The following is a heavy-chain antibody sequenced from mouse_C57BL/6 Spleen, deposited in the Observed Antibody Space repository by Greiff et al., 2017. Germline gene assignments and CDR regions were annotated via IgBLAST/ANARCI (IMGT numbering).Heavy chain of an antibody. CDR2: INPGSGGT. D-gene: IGHD3-2*02. CDR3: ARSDSSGLWFAY. V-gene: IGHV1-54*01. J-gene: IGHJ3*01. Sequence: VQLQESGAELVRPGTSVKVSCKASGYAFTNYLIEWVKQRPGQGLEWIGVINPGSGGTNYNEKFKGKATLTADKSSSTAYMQLSSLTSEDSAVYFCARSDSSGLWFAYWGQGTLVTVSA. CDR1: GYAFTNYL.